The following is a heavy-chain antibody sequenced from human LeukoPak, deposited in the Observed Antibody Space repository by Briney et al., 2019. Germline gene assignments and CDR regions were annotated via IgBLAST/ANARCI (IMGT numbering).Heavy chain of an antibody. Sequence: GGSLRLSCAASGFTFSSYGMHWVRQAPGQGLEWMGWINPNSGGTNYAQKFQGWVTMTRDTPISTAYMELSRLRSDDTAVYYCARGPGIAVAGKENWFDPWGQETLVTVSS. D-gene: IGHD6-19*01. V-gene: IGHV1-2*04. J-gene: IGHJ5*02. CDR1: GFTFSSYG. CDR3: ARGPGIAVAGKENWFDP. CDR2: INPNSGGT.